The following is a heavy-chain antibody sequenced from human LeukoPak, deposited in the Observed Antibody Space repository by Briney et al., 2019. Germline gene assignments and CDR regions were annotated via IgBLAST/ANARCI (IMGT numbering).Heavy chain of an antibody. V-gene: IGHV4-59*11. CDR2: IYYSGST. CDR3: ARGGGDDFWSGYYPDY. Sequence: SETLSLTCTVSGGSISSHYWSWIRQPPGKGLEWIGYIYYSGSTNYNPSLKSRVTISVDTSKNQLSLKLSSVTAADTAVYYCARGGGDDFWSGYYPDYWGQGTLVTVSS. J-gene: IGHJ4*02. D-gene: IGHD3-3*01. CDR1: GGSISSHY.